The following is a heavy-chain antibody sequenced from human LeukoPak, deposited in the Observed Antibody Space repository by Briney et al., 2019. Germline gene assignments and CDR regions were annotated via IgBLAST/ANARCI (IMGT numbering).Heavy chain of an antibody. V-gene: IGHV3-21*04. D-gene: IGHD5-18*01. CDR1: GFTFSSYS. J-gene: IGHJ4*02. Sequence: PGGSLRLSCAASGFTFSSYSMNWVRQAPGKGLEWVSSISSSSSYIYYADSVKGRFTISRDNAKNSLYLQMNSLRAEDTAVYYCARDGSTAMVPYFDYWGQGTLVTVSS. CDR3: ARDGSTAMVPYFDY. CDR2: ISSSSSYI.